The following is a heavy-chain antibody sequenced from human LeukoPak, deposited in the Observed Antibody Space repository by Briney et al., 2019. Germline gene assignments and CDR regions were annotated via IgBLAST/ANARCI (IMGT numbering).Heavy chain of an antibody. Sequence: ASVKVSCKASGFSLTSFGFSWVRQAPGQGLEWMGWISGYDGNTVYARKLQGRVIMTTDTSTSTAYMEVRSLGFDDTAVYYCARGDDAFDFWGQGTMVTVSS. V-gene: IGHV1-18*01. CDR3: ARGDDAFDF. CDR1: GFSLTSFG. J-gene: IGHJ3*01. CDR2: ISGYDGNT.